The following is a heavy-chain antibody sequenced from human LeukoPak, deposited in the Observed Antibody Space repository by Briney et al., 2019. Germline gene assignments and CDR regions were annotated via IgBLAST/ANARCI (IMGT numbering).Heavy chain of an antibody. D-gene: IGHD3-22*01. CDR1: GFTFSSYW. J-gene: IGHJ3*02. V-gene: IGHV3-7*01. CDR3: ARRKYYYEDRDAFDI. CDR2: IKQDGSEK. Sequence: GGSLRLSCAASGFTFSSYWMSWVRQAPGKGLEWVANIKQDGSEKYYVDSVKGRFTISRDNAKNSLYLQMNSLRAEDTAVYYCARRKYYYEDRDAFDIWGQGTMVTVSS.